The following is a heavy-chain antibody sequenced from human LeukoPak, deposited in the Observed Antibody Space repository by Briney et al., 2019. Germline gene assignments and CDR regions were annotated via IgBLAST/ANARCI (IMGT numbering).Heavy chain of an antibody. D-gene: IGHD3-3*01. CDR2: IYYSGST. J-gene: IGHJ5*02. V-gene: IGHV4-59*01. CDR3: ARVNYDFWSGYSLTWFDP. CDR1: GGSISSYY. Sequence: SETLSLTCTVSGGSISSYYWGWIRQPPGKGLEWIGYIYYSGSTNYNPSLKSRVTISVDTSKNQFSLKLSSVTAADTAVYYCARVNYDFWSGYSLTWFDPWGQGTLVTVSS.